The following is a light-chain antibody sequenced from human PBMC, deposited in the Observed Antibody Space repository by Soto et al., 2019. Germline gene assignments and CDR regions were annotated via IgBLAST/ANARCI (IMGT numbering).Light chain of an antibody. J-gene: IGLJ2*01. V-gene: IGLV2-14*03. CDR2: DVS. CDR3: ISYTTPAGVI. Sequence: QSALTQPASVSGSPGQSITISCTGTSSDVGDYSSVSWYQQHPGQAPKLMIYDVSNRPSRISNRFSGSKSGNTASLTISGLGADEEGDYYSISYTTPAGVIFGGGTNLPVL. CDR1: SSDVGDYSS.